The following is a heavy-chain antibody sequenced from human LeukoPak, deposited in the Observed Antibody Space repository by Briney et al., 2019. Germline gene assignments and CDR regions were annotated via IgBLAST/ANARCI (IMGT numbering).Heavy chain of an antibody. Sequence: GGSLRLSCAASGFTFSSYAMSWVRQAPGKGLEWVSAISGSGGSTYYADSVKGRFTISRDNSKNTLYLQMNSLRAEDTAVYYCARGRTYGVPTRSDAFDIWGQGTMVTVSS. J-gene: IGHJ3*02. CDR1: GFTFSSYA. CDR3: ARGRTYGVPTRSDAFDI. V-gene: IGHV3-23*01. D-gene: IGHD4-17*01. CDR2: ISGSGGST.